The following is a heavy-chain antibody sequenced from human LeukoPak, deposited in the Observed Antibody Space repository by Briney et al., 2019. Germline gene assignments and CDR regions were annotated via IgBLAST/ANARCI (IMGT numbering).Heavy chain of an antibody. D-gene: IGHD6-19*01. CDR1: GYSIRSDYS. CDR3: ARISRGSSGWYSLFDY. J-gene: IGHJ4*02. CDR2: IYHSGST. Sequence: PSETLSLTCTVSGYSIRSDYSWGWVREPPGKGLEWIGIIYHSGSTYYNPSLKNRVIISVDTSKNQISLKLSSVTAADTAVYYCARISRGSSGWYSLFDYWGQGTLVTVSS. V-gene: IGHV4-38-2*02.